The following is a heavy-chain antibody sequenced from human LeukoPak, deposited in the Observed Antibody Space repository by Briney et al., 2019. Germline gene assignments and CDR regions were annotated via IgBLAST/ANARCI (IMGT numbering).Heavy chain of an antibody. Sequence: GGSLRLSCAASGFIFSGYSMNWVRQAPGKGLEWVANIKQDGSEKYYVDSVKGRFTISRDNAKNSLYLQMNSLRAEDTAVYYCAKHGIQLWLAPYLDYWGQGTLVTVSS. V-gene: IGHV3-7*01. CDR2: IKQDGSEK. CDR3: AKHGIQLWLAPYLDY. D-gene: IGHD5-18*01. J-gene: IGHJ4*02. CDR1: GFIFSGYS.